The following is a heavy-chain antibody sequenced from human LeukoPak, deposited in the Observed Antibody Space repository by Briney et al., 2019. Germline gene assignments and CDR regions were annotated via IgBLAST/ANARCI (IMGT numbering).Heavy chain of an antibody. CDR2: ISGSGGST. CDR3: AKCCSGGNCYSCFDY. D-gene: IGHD2-15*01. J-gene: IGHJ4*02. V-gene: IGHV3-23*01. Sequence: GGSLRLSCAASGFTFSSYGMSWVRQAPGKGLEWVSAISGSGGSTYYADSVKGRFTISRDNSKNTLYLQMNSLRAEDTAVYYCAKCCSGGNCYSCFDYWGQGTLVTVSS. CDR1: GFTFSSYG.